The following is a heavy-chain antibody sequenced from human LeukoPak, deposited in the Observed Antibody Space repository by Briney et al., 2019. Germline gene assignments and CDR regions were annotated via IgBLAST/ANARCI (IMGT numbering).Heavy chain of an antibody. CDR1: GGSISSYY. D-gene: IGHD2-15*01. Sequence: PSETLSLTCTVSGGSISSYYWGWIRQPPGKGLEWIGSIYHSGSTYYNPSLKSRVTISVDTSKNQFSLKLSSVTAADTAVYYCARDSGRYCSGGSCYSSDYWGQGTLVTVSS. CDR2: IYHSGST. CDR3: ARDSGRYCSGGSCYSSDY. J-gene: IGHJ4*02. V-gene: IGHV4-38-2*02.